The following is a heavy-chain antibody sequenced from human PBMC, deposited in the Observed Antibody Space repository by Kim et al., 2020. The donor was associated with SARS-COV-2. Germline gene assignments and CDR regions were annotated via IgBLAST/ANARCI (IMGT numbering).Heavy chain of an antibody. J-gene: IGHJ3*01. Sequence: DSVKGRFTISRDASKNTLFLQILALRVEDTAICYCARPHSAAYSRAFDYWGQGTMVTVSS. V-gene: IGHV3-53*01. CDR3: ARPHSAAYSRAFDY. D-gene: IGHD1-26*01.